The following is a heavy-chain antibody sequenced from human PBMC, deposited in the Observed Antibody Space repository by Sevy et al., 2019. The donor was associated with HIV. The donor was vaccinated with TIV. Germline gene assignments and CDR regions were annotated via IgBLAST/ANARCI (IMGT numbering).Heavy chain of an antibody. V-gene: IGHV3-7*01. CDR1: GFTFSGYW. D-gene: IGHD5-18*01. CDR3: AREIMGAAIFDL. CDR2: IKQDGREM. J-gene: IGHJ4*02. Sequence: GGSLRLSCAASGFTFSGYWMSWVRQAPGKGLEWVANIKQDGREMYFVESVKGRFLISRDNAKNSLYLQMNSLRAEDTAVYYCAREIMGAAIFDLWGQGTLVTVSS.